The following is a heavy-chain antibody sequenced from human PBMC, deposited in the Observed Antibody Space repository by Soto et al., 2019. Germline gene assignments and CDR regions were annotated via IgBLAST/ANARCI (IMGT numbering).Heavy chain of an antibody. J-gene: IGHJ3*01. CDR1: GSSISPYY. CDR2: LFYRGTA. CDR3: AREKDRILGGYAFGY. Sequence: QVQLQESGPRLVKPSETLSLTCSVSGSSISPYYWTWLRQAPGKGLEWIGYLFYRGTATYNPALKSRVTISLDTSKKQVSLRLSSVTAADPAVYYCAREKDRILGGYAFGYWGPGTTVTVSS. D-gene: IGHD1-26*01. V-gene: IGHV4-59*01.